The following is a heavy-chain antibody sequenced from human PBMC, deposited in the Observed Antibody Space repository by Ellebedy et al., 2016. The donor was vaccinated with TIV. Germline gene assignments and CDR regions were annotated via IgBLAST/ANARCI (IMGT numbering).Heavy chain of an antibody. CDR1: GFTFNQYH. CDR3: AREVSGGQGDMDV. V-gene: IGHV3-33*01. D-gene: IGHD2-8*01. Sequence: GESLKISCAASGFTFNQYHIHWLRQAPGKGLEWVALIWFNGRLRYHSDSVRGRFTLSRDNLRDTVFLQMNSLRPDDTGIYYCAREVSGGQGDMDVWGQGTTVAVSS. CDR2: IWFNGRLR. J-gene: IGHJ6*02.